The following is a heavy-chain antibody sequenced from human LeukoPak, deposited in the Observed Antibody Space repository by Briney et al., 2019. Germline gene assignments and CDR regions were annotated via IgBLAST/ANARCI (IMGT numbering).Heavy chain of an antibody. V-gene: IGHV4-39*07. D-gene: IGHD3-22*01. CDR1: GGSISSSTYS. J-gene: IGHJ5*02. CDR3: ARDVGSGYYWGANWFDP. CDR2: IYYSGST. Sequence: SETLSLTCSVSGGSISSSTYSWGWIRQPPGKGLEWIGSIYYSGSTYYNPSLKSRVTISVDTSKNQFSLKLSPVTAADTAVYYCARDVGSGYYWGANWFDPWGQGTLVTVSS.